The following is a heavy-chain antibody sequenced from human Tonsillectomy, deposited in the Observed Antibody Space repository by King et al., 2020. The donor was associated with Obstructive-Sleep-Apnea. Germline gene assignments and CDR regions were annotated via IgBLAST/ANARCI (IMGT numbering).Heavy chain of an antibody. Sequence: VQLVESGGGLVQPGGSLRLSCAASGFTFSIYWMSWVRQAPGKGLEWVANIKEDGSEKEYVDSVKGRFTISRDNAKNSLYLQMNSMRVEDTAVYYCTREGISECGADCPFDFGGQGSRVTVSS. CDR1: GFTFSIYW. J-gene: IGHJ4*02. V-gene: IGHV3-7*01. CDR3: TREGISECGADCPFDF. CDR2: IKEDGSEK. D-gene: IGHD2-21*02.